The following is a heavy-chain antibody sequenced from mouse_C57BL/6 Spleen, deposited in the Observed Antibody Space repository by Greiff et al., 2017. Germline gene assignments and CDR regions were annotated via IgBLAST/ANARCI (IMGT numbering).Heavy chain of an antibody. J-gene: IGHJ4*01. CDR3: ARHEDYYYAMDY. CDR2: ISSGGSYT. V-gene: IGHV5-6*01. D-gene: IGHD2-4*01. Sequence: DVHLVESGGDLVKPGGSLKLSCAASGFTFSSYGLSWVRQTPDKRLEWVATISSGGSYTYYPDSVKGRFTISKDNAKNTLYLQMSSLKSEDTAMYYCARHEDYYYAMDYWGQGTSVTVSS. CDR1: GFTFSSYG.